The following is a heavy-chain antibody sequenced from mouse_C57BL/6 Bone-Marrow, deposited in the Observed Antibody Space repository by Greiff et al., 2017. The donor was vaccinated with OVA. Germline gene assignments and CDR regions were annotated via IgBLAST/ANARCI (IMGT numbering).Heavy chain of an antibody. CDR2: IDPENGDT. V-gene: IGHV14-4*01. D-gene: IGHD2-2*01. J-gene: IGHJ4*01. Sequence: EVQLQQSGAELVRPGASVKLSCTASGFNIKDDYMHWVKQRPEQGLEWIGWIDPENGDTEYASKFQGKATITADTSSNTAYLQLSSLTSEDSAVYYCARYDYGYGGCYAMDYWGQGTSVTVSS. CDR1: GFNIKDDY. CDR3: ARYDYGYGGCYAMDY.